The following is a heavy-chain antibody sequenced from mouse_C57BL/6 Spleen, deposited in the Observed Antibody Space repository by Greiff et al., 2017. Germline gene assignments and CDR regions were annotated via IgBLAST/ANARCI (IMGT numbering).Heavy chain of an antibody. CDR1: GFTFSSYG. J-gene: IGHJ2*01. CDR2: ISSGGSYT. Sequence: EVKLMESGGDLVKPGGSLKLSCAASGFTFSSYGMSWVRQTPDKRLEWVATISSGGSYTYYPDSVKGRFTISRDNATNTLYLQMSSLKSEDTAMYYCARQAGYYFDYWGQGTTLTVSS. D-gene: IGHD4-1*01. V-gene: IGHV5-6*01. CDR3: ARQAGYYFDY.